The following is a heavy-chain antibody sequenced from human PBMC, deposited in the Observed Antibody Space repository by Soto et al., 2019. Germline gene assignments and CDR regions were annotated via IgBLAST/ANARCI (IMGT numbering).Heavy chain of an antibody. D-gene: IGHD4-4*01. CDR3: AKDTTVTYYYYYGMDV. CDR2: ISGSGGST. CDR1: GFTFSSYA. V-gene: IGHV3-23*01. J-gene: IGHJ6*02. Sequence: RLSCAASGFTFSSYAMSWVRQAPGKGLEWVSAISGSGGSTYYADSVKGRFTISRDNSKNTLYLQMNSLRAEDTAVYYCAKDTTVTYYYYYGMDVWGQGTTVTVSS.